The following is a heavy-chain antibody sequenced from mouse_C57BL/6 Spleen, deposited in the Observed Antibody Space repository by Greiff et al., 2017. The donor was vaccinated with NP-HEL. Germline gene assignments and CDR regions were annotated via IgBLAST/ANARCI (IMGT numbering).Heavy chain of an antibody. CDR1: GFTFSSYA. D-gene: IGHD1-2*01. V-gene: IGHV5-9-1*02. J-gene: IGHJ2*01. CDR3: TRDRTTAFDY. CDR2: ISSGGGYI. Sequence: EVKLVESGEGLVKPGGSLKLSCAASGFTFSSYAMSWVRQTPEKRLEWVAYISSGGGYIYYADTVKGRFTISRDNARNTLYLQMSSLKSEDTAMYYCTRDRTTAFDYWGQGTTLTVAS.